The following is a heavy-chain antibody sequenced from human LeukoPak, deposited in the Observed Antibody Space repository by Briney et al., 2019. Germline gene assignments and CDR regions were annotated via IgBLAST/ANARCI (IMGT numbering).Heavy chain of an antibody. CDR2: MFHTGTT. Sequence: PSETLSLTCTVSGGSISTYYWSWIRQPPGKGLEYIGYMFHTGTTNYNPSLKSRVTISLDTSKNQISLKLSSVTAADTAVYYCARHFCSGGACFWSDSWGQGTLVTVSS. CDR1: GGSISTYY. CDR3: ARHFCSGGACFWSDS. D-gene: IGHD2-15*01. J-gene: IGHJ5*01. V-gene: IGHV4-59*08.